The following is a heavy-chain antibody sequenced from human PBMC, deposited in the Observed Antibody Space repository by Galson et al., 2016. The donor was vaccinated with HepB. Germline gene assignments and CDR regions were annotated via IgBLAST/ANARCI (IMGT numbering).Heavy chain of an antibody. CDR3: ARGMYYYDSSGYPGPFDY. V-gene: IGHV3-23*01. D-gene: IGHD3-22*01. CDR1: GFTFSSYA. Sequence: SLRLSCAASGFTFSSYAMSWVRQAPGKGLEWVSAISGCGGSTFYADSVKGRFTISRDNSKHTVYLQMNSLRAEDTAVYYCARGMYYYDSSGYPGPFDYWGQGTLVTVSS. J-gene: IGHJ4*02. CDR2: ISGCGGST.